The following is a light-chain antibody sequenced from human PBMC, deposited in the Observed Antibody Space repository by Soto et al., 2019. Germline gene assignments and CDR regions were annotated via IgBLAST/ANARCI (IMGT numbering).Light chain of an antibody. Sequence: DIQMTQSPSSLSASVGDRVTITCRASQSISSYLNWYQQKPGKAPKLLIYAASSLQSGVPSRFSGSGSGTDFTLTINSLQPEDFAGYYCQQSYSTPRTFGQGTKVEIK. CDR2: AAS. CDR3: QQSYSTPRT. V-gene: IGKV1-39*01. J-gene: IGKJ1*01. CDR1: QSISSY.